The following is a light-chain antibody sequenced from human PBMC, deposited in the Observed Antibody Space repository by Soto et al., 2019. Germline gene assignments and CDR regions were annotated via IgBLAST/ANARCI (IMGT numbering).Light chain of an antibody. V-gene: IGLV2-14*01. Sequence: QSALTQPASVSGSPGQSITISCTGTSSDVGGYNYVSWYQQHPGKAPKLMIYDVSNRPSGLSNRLSGSKSGNTASLTISGLQAEDEADYYCSSYTSSSTVVFGGGTKLTVL. CDR2: DVS. J-gene: IGLJ2*01. CDR3: SSYTSSSTVV. CDR1: SSDVGGYNY.